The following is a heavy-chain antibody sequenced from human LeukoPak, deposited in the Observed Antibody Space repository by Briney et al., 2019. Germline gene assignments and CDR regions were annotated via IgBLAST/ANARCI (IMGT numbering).Heavy chain of an antibody. D-gene: IGHD1-26*01. CDR1: GGTFSSYA. V-gene: IGHV1-69*13. Sequence: SVKVSCKASGGTFSSYAISWVRQAPGQGLEWMGGIIPIFGTANYAQKFQGRVTITADESTSTAYMERSSLRSEDTAVYYCARDTRGTVGATHDAGFDYWGQGTLVTVSS. CDR2: IIPIFGTA. CDR3: ARDTRGTVGATHDAGFDY. J-gene: IGHJ4*02.